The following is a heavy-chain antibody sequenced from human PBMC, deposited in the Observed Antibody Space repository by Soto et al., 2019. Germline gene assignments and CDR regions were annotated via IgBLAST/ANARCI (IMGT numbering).Heavy chain of an antibody. CDR1: GGAIISSSYY. CDR3: ARHAPYDFWKGYGMDV. V-gene: IGHV4-39*01. Sequence: PSETLSLTCTVSGGAIISSSYYFFCIRQPPWKGLELIGSIYYSGSTYYNPSLKSRVTISVDTSKNQFSLKLSSVTAADTAVYYCARHAPYDFWKGYGMDVWGQGTTVTVA. J-gene: IGHJ6*02. D-gene: IGHD3-3*01. CDR2: IYYSGST.